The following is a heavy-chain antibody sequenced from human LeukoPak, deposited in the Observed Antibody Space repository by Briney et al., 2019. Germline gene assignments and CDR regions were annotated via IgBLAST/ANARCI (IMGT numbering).Heavy chain of an antibody. V-gene: IGHV2-5*02. CDR2: IYWDDVK. D-gene: IGHD2-2*01. CDR3: AHRFLLVETSGSDY. CDR1: GFSLSTSGVG. Sequence: ESGPTLVNPTQTLTLTCTFSGFSLSTSGVGVGWIRQPPGKALEWLALIYWDDVKRYIPSLKNRLTITKDTSKNQVVLTMTNTDPVDTATYYCAHRFLLVETSGSDYWGQGTLVTVSS. J-gene: IGHJ4*02.